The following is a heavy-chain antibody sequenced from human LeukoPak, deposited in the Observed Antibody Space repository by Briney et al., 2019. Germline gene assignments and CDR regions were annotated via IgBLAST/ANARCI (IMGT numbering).Heavy chain of an antibody. CDR3: ARLYGSGTVWFDP. CDR2: IYPSDSDT. CDR1: GYTFSHDW. Sequence: GESLMVSCKTSGYTFSHDWIGWVRQMPGKGLEWMGVIYPSDSDTRYSPSFQGQVTISADKSNNTAYLHWSSLKASDTAVYYCARLYGSGTVWFDPWGQGTLVIVSS. J-gene: IGHJ5*02. D-gene: IGHD3-10*01. V-gene: IGHV5-51*01.